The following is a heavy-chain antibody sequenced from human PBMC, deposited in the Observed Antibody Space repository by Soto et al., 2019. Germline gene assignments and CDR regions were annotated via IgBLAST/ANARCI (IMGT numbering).Heavy chain of an antibody. J-gene: IGHJ6*02. V-gene: IGHV1-69*13. CDR3: ARDPPTIAAAGIYYYYGMDV. CDR1: GGTFSSYA. CDR2: IIPIFGTA. Sequence: SVKVSCKASGGTFSSYAISWVRQAPGQGLEWMGGIIPIFGTANYAQKFQGGVTITADESTSTAYMELSSLRSEDTAVYYCARDPPTIAAAGIYYYYGMDVWGQGTTVTVSS. D-gene: IGHD6-13*01.